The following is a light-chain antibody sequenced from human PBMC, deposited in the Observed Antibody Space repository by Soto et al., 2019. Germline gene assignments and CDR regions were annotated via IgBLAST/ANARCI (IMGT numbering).Light chain of an antibody. CDR1: SSNIGAGSD. J-gene: IGLJ1*01. CDR2: GNT. Sequence: QSVLTQPPSISGAPGQRGTISCTGSSSNIGAGSDVHWYHQLPGTAPKLLIYGNTNRPSGVPDRFSGSKSGTSASLAIAGLQTEDEGDYYCSSYAGSSNVFGTGTKVTVL. CDR3: SSYAGSSNV. V-gene: IGLV1-40*01.